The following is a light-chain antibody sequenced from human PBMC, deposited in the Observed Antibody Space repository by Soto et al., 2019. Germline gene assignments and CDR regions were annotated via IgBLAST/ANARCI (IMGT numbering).Light chain of an antibody. CDR1: QSVSSN. Sequence: EIVITQSPATLSVSPGERATLSCRASQSVSSNLAWYQQKPGQAPRLLIYGASSRATGIPVRFSGSGSGTEFTLTISSLQSEDFAVYYCQQYNNRPLTFGQGTRLEIK. V-gene: IGKV3-15*01. CDR3: QQYNNRPLT. CDR2: GAS. J-gene: IGKJ5*01.